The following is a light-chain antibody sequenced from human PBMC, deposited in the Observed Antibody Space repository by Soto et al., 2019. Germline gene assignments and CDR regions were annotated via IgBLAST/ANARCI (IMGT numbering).Light chain of an antibody. CDR2: EGT. CDR1: SSDVGSYNL. J-gene: IGLJ3*02. CDR3: FSYSSDQIAM. Sequence: QSALTQPASVSGSPGQSITISCSGLSSDVGSYNLVSWYQQHPGKAPKLIIYEGTKRPSGISHRFSGSKSGSTASLTISGLQAEDEADYFCFSYSSDQIAMFGGGTKVTVL. V-gene: IGLV2-23*01.